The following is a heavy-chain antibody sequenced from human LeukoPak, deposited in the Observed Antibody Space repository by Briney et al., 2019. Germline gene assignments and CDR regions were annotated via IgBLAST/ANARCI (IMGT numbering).Heavy chain of an antibody. D-gene: IGHD3-3*01. CDR2: INPNSGGT. V-gene: IGHV1-2*02. Sequence: ASVKVSCKASGYTITGYYMHWVRQAPGQGLEWMGWINPNSGGTNYAQKFQGRVTMTRDTSISTAYMELSRLRSDDTAVYYCAGADYDFWSGLYTHWGQGTLVTVSS. CDR3: AGADYDFWSGLYTH. J-gene: IGHJ4*02. CDR1: GYTITGYY.